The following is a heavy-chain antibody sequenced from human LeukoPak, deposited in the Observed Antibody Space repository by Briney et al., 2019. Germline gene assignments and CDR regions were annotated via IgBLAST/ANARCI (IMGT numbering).Heavy chain of an antibody. V-gene: IGHV5-51*01. J-gene: IGHJ5*02. CDR3: ARSVRGTYYYDSSGYYGVPWFDP. CDR1: GYSFTSYW. Sequence: HGESLNISCKGSGYSFTSYWIGWVRQMPGKGLEWMGIIYPGDSDTRYSPSFQGQVTISADKSISTAYLQWRSLKASDTAMYYCARSVRGTYYYDSSGYYGVPWFDPWGQGTLVTVSS. D-gene: IGHD3-22*01. CDR2: IYPGDSDT.